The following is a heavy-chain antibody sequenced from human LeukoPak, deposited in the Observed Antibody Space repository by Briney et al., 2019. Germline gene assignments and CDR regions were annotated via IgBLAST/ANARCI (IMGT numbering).Heavy chain of an antibody. V-gene: IGHV1-8*03. CDR2: VNLNSGNT. J-gene: IGHJ6*03. Sequence: ASVKVSCKASGYIFTSYDIKWVRQATGDGLEWMGWVNLNSGNTGYAQKFQGGVTITRNTSISTAYMELSSLRSEDTAVYYCARTVKQWLVPHYYYYYYMDVWGKGTTVTVSS. D-gene: IGHD6-19*01. CDR3: ARTVKQWLVPHYYYYYYMDV. CDR1: GYIFTSYD.